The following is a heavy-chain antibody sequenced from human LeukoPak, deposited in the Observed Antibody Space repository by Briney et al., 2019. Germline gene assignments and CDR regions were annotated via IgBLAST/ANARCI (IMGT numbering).Heavy chain of an antibody. CDR3: ASRKLGNDY. J-gene: IGHJ4*02. CDR1: GGSVSDYY. CDR2: IYHTGST. V-gene: IGHV4-59*02. D-gene: IGHD7-27*01. Sequence: SETLSLTCTISGGSVSDYYWSWFRQSPGEGLEWIGYIYHTGSTSYCPSLKSRVTISADTSQNQFSLKVSSVPAADTAVYYCASRKLGNDYWGQGTLVSVSS.